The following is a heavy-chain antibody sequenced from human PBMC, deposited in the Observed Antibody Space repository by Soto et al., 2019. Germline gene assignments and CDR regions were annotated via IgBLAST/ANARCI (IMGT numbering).Heavy chain of an antibody. CDR3: ARDKITVLFDY. CDR1: GGSFSGYD. CDR2: INHSGST. Sequence: SETLSLTCAVYGGSFSGYDWTWIRQPPGTGLEWIGEINHSGSTNYNPSLKSRVTISVDTSKNQFSLKLTSVTAADTAVYYCARDKITVLFDYWGQGTLVT. V-gene: IGHV4-34*01. J-gene: IGHJ4*02. D-gene: IGHD3-10*01.